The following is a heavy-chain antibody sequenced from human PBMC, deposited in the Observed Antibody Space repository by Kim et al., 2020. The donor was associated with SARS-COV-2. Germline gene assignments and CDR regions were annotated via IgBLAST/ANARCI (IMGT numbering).Heavy chain of an antibody. J-gene: IGHJ4*02. CDR3: ARSRRGSGSYREVSY. D-gene: IGHD3-10*01. V-gene: IGHV4-31*03. CDR1: GGSISSGGYY. Sequence: SETLSLTCTVSGGSISSGGYYWSWIRQHPGKGLEWIGYIYYSGSTYYNPSLKSRVTISVDTSKNQFSLKLSSVTAADTAVYYCARSRRGSGSYREVSYWGQGTLVTVSS. CDR2: IYYSGST.